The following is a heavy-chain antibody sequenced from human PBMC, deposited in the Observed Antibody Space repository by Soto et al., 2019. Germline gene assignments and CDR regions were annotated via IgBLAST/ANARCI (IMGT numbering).Heavy chain of an antibody. V-gene: IGHV5-51*01. CDR3: ARGDSTPYYYYGMDV. CDR2: IYPGDSDT. J-gene: IGHJ6*02. D-gene: IGHD3-10*01. Sequence: GESLKISCKGSGYSFTSYWIGWVRQMPGKGLEWMGIIYPGDSDTRYSPSFQGQVTISADKSISTAYLQWSSLKASDTAMYYCARGDSTPYYYYGMDVWGQGTTVTVSS. CDR1: GYSFTSYW.